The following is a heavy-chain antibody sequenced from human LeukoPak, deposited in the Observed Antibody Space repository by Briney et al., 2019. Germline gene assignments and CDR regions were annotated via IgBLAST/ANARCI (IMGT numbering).Heavy chain of an antibody. CDR1: GFTFSSYG. Sequence: PGGTLRLTCAASGFTFSSYGMSWVRQAPGKGLEWVSAISGSGGSTYYADSVKGRFTISRDNSKNTLYLQMNSLRAEDTAVYYCAKDLGEGLYCFDYWGQGTLVTVSS. V-gene: IGHV3-23*01. J-gene: IGHJ4*02. CDR2: ISGSGGST. CDR3: AKDLGEGLYCFDY.